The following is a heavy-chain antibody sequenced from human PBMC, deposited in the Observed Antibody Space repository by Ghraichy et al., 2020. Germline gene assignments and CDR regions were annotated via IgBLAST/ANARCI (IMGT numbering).Heavy chain of an antibody. CDR3: ARFTVTYGMDV. D-gene: IGHD4-11*01. CDR2: IYYSGST. J-gene: IGHJ6*02. V-gene: IGHV4-61*01. CDR1: GGSVGSGSYY. Sequence: SQTLSLTCTVSGGSVGSGSYYWSWIRQPPGKGLEWIGYIYYSGSTNYNPSLKSRVTISVDTSKNQFSLKLSSVTAADTAVYYCARFTVTYGMDVWGQGTTVTVSS.